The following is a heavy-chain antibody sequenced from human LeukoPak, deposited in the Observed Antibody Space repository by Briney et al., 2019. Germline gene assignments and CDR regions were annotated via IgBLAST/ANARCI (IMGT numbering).Heavy chain of an antibody. CDR2: IYPGDSRT. CDR3: GRRKFTSPWSDP. Sequence: PGESLKISCKGSGDTFATSWIGWVRQLPGRGLEWMGVIYPGDSRTRYSPSFQGQVTISADRSINTACLQWSSLKASDTAMYYCGRRKFTSPWSDPWGQGTLVTVSS. CDR1: GDTFATSW. D-gene: IGHD2-2*01. J-gene: IGHJ5*02. V-gene: IGHV5-51*01.